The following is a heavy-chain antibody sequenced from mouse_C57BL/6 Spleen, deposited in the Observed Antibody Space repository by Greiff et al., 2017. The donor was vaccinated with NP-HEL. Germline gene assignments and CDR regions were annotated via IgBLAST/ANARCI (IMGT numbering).Heavy chain of an antibody. CDR1: GYTFTDYN. CDR3: ASRGKLGHLYAMDY. CDR2: INPNNGGT. D-gene: IGHD4-1*01. J-gene: IGHJ4*01. V-gene: IGHV1-18*01. Sequence: EVQLQQSGPELVKPGASVKIPCKASGYTFTDYNMDWVKQSHGKSLEWIGDINPNNGGTIYNQKFKGKATLTVDKSSSTAYMELRSLTSEDTAVYYGASRGKLGHLYAMDYWGQGTSVTVSS.